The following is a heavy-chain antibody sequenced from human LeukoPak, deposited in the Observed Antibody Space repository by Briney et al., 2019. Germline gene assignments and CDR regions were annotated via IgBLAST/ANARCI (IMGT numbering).Heavy chain of an antibody. CDR1: GFSFRSYA. D-gene: IGHD6-13*01. CDR3: ATPGSS. Sequence: GGSLRLSCTAPGFSFRSYAMHWVRQAPGKGLEYVSATSRSGNTTYYADSVKGRFIVSRDNSKKTLFLQVSDLRPEDTAVYYCATPGSSWGQGSPVIVS. J-gene: IGHJ4*02. CDR2: TSRSGNTT. V-gene: IGHV3-64*02.